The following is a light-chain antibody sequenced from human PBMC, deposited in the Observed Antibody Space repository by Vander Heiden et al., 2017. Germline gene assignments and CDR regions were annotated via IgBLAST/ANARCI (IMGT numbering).Light chain of an antibody. J-gene: IGKJ1*01. CDR2: AAS. V-gene: IGKV1-27*01. Sequence: DLQMTQSPSSLSASVGDRVTITCRASQGISNYLAWYQQKPGKVPKLLIYAASTLQSGVPSRFSGSGSGTDFTLTNSSLQPEDVATYYCQKDNSAPWTFGQGTKVEIK. CDR3: QKDNSAPWT. CDR1: QGISNY.